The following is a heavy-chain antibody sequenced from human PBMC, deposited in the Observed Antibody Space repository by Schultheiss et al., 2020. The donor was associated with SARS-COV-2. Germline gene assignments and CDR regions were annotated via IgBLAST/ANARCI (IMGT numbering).Heavy chain of an antibody. J-gene: IGHJ4*02. CDR3: ARVKTHDSSGYYLDY. Sequence: GGSLRLSCAASGFTFNTYYINWVRQAPGKGLEWVSAISGSGGSTSYAQKFQGRVTFTRNTSISTAYMELSSLRSEDTAVYYCARVKTHDSSGYYLDYWGQGTLVTVAS. V-gene: IGHV3-23*01. CDR2: ISGSGGST. CDR1: GFTFNTYY. D-gene: IGHD3-22*01.